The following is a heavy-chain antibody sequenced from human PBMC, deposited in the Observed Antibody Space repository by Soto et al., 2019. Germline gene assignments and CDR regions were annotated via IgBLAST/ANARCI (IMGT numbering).Heavy chain of an antibody. CDR2: INAGNGNT. CDR1: GYTFTSYA. D-gene: IGHD6-19*01. J-gene: IGHJ4*02. Sequence: GASVKVSCKASGYTFTSYAMHWVRQAPGQRLEWMGWINAGNGNTKYSQKFQGRVTITRDTSASTAYMELSSLRSEDTAVYYCARTYSSGWYGIIDYWGQGTLVTVSS. CDR3: ARTYSSGWYGIIDY. V-gene: IGHV1-3*01.